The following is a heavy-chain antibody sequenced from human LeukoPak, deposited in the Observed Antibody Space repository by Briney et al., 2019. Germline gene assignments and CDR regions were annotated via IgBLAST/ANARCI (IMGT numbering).Heavy chain of an antibody. D-gene: IGHD1-26*01. CDR1: GYSISSGHY. CDR3: GRAQGATDY. Sequence: SETLSLTCAVSGYSISSGHYWGWIRQPPGKGLEWIGSIYHSRSTYYNPSLKSRVTISVDTSKNQFSLKVNSVTAADTAVYYCGRAQGATDYWGQGTLVTVSS. J-gene: IGHJ4*02. V-gene: IGHV4-38-2*01. CDR2: IYHSRST.